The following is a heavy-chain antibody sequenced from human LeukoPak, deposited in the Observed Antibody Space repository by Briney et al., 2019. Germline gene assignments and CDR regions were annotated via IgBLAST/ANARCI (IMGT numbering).Heavy chain of an antibody. D-gene: IGHD2-8*01. J-gene: IGHJ4*02. CDR2: INWNGGST. CDR3: AGDRDRDGVTYYFDY. V-gene: IGHV3-20*04. CDR1: GFTFDDYG. Sequence: GGSLRLSCAASGFTFDDYGMSWVRQAPGKGLEWVSGINWNGGSTGYADSVKGRFTISSDNAKNSLYLQMNSLRAEDTALYYCAGDRDRDGVTYYFDYWGQGTLVTVYS.